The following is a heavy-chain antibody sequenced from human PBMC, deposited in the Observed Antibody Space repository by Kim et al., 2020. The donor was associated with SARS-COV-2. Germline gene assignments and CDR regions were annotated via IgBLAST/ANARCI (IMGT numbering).Heavy chain of an antibody. CDR3: ASDTAMATAPFDY. Sequence: YADSVKGRFTISRDNSKNTLYLQMNSLRAEDTAVYYWASDTAMATAPFDYWVQGTLVTVSS. V-gene: IGHV3-30*03. D-gene: IGHD5-18*01. J-gene: IGHJ4*02.